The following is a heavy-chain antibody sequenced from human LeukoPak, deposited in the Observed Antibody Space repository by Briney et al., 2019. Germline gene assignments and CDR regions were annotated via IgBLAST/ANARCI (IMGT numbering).Heavy chain of an antibody. Sequence: SETLSLTCTVSGGSISSYYWSWIRQPPGKGLEWTGYIYYSGSTNYNPSLKSRVTISVDTSKNQFSLKLSSVTAADTAVYYCARGQWLPVFDFWGQGTLVTVSS. CDR2: IYYSGST. V-gene: IGHV4-59*01. CDR3: ARGQWLPVFDF. D-gene: IGHD3-22*01. CDR1: GGSISSYY. J-gene: IGHJ4*02.